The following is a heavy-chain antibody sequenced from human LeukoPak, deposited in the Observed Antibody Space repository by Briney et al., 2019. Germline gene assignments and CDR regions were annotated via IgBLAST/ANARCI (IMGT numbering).Heavy chain of an antibody. V-gene: IGHV3-7*03. CDR1: GFTFSSYW. CDR2: INHNGNVN. Sequence: GGSLRLSCAASGFTFSSYWMNWARQAPGKGLEWVASINHNGNVNYYVDPVKGRFTISRDNAKNSLYLQMSNLRAEDTAVYFCARGGGLDVWGQGATVTVSS. D-gene: IGHD3-16*01. CDR3: ARGGGLDV. J-gene: IGHJ6*02.